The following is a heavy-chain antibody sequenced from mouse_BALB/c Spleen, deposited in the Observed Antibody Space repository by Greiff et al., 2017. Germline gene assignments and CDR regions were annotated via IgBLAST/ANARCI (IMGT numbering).Heavy chain of an antibody. J-gene: IGHJ3*01. CDR1: GFSLTSYG. CDR3: ARNWGITSWFAY. D-gene: IGHD2-4*01. V-gene: IGHV2-2*02. Sequence: VMLVESGPGLVQPSQSLSITCTVSGFSLTSYGVHWVRQSPGKGLEWLGVIWSGGSTDYNAAFISRLSISKDNSKSQVFFKMNSLQANDTAIYYCARNWGITSWFAYWGQGTLVTVSA. CDR2: IWSGGST.